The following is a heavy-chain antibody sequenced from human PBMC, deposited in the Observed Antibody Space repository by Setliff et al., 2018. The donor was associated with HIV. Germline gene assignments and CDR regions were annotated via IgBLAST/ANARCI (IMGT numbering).Heavy chain of an antibody. D-gene: IGHD6-19*01. CDR1: GGSITRTPYY. V-gene: IGHV4-61*09. CDR2: IYTSGST. J-gene: IGHJ4*02. Sequence: SETLSLTCTVSGGSITRTPYYWSWIRQPAGKGLEWIGHIYTSGSTNYNPSLKSRVTISVDTSTNQFSLKLSSVTAADTAVYYCARGRRSSGWYVYHWGQGTLVTVSS. CDR3: ARGRRSSGWYVYH.